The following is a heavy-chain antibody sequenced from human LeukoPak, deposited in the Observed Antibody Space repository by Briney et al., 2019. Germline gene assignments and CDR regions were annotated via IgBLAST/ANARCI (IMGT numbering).Heavy chain of an antibody. CDR2: INANTGGT. J-gene: IGHJ4*02. Sequence: ASVKVSCKASGDSFSDYYVYWVRQAAGQGLEWMGVINANTGGTYYAQKFQGRVTMTRDTSISTAYMELSRLTSDDTAEYYCARGLAVAENWGQGTLVTVSS. CDR1: GDSFSDYY. D-gene: IGHD6-19*01. V-gene: IGHV1-2*02. CDR3: ARGLAVAEN.